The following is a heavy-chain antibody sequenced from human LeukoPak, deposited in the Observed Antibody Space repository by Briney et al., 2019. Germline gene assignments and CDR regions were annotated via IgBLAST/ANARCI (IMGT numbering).Heavy chain of an antibody. CDR3: ARTANSAAGYYIDY. J-gene: IGHJ4*02. CDR2: ISGSSRHK. V-gene: IGHV3-21*01. Sequence: GSLRLSCAASGFTFSSYTMNWVRQAPGKGLEWVSSISGSSRHKYYADSVKGRFTISRDNAKNSLYLQMNSLRAEDTAVYYCARTANSAAGYYIDYWGQGTLVTVSS. D-gene: IGHD6-13*01. CDR1: GFTFSSYT.